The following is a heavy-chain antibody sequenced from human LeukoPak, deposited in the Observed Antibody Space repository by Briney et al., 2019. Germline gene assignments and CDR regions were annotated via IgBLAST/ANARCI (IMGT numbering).Heavy chain of an antibody. CDR3: ARGTYYYGSGSPLSDP. J-gene: IGHJ5*02. V-gene: IGHV4-34*01. CDR2: INHSGST. CDR1: GGSFSGYY. D-gene: IGHD3-10*01. Sequence: SETLSLTCAVYGGSFSGYYWSWIRQPPGKGLEWIGEINHSGSTNYNPSLKSRVTISVDTSKNQFSLKLSSVTAADTAAYYCARGTYYYGSGSPLSDPWGQGTLVTVSS.